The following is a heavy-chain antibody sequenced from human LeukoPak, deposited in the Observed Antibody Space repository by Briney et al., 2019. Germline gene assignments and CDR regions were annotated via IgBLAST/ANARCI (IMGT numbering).Heavy chain of an antibody. V-gene: IGHV3-53*01. J-gene: IGHJ3*02. D-gene: IGHD6-19*01. Sequence: GGSLRLSCAASGFTVSSNYMSWVRQAPGKGLEWVSVIYSGDSTYYADSVKGRFTISRDNSKNTLYLQMNSLRAEDTAVYYCARGYSSGKGNAFDIWGKGTTLTVSS. CDR1: GFTVSSNY. CDR2: IYSGDST. CDR3: ARGYSSGKGNAFDI.